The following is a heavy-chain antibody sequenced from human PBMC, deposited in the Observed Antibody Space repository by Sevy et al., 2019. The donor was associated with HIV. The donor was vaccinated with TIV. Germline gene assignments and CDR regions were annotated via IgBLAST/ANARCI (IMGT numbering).Heavy chain of an antibody. D-gene: IGHD1-7*01. Sequence: ASVKVSCKASGYTFTRYGISWVRQAPGQGLEWMGWISAYNGNTNYAQKLQGRVTMTTDTSTSTAYMELRSLRSDDTAVHYCARSITGTTPYNWLDPWGQGTLVTVSS. CDR2: ISAYNGNT. J-gene: IGHJ5*02. CDR1: GYTFTRYG. CDR3: ARSITGTTPYNWLDP. V-gene: IGHV1-18*01.